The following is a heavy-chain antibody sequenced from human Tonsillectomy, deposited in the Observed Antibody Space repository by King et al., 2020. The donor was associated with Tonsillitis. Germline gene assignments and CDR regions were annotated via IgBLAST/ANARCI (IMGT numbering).Heavy chain of an antibody. J-gene: IGHJ4*02. Sequence: VQLVQSGAEVKKPGSSVKVSCKASGGTFSSYAISWVRQAPGQGLEWMGGIIPIFGTANYAQNFQGRVTLTADKSTSTAYMELNSLSSEDTAVYYCARPARPSYNGYSRAVVLDYWGQGTLVTVSS. CDR3: ARPARPSYNGYSRAVVLDY. D-gene: IGHD1-7*01. CDR2: IIPIFGTA. CDR1: GGTFSSYA. V-gene: IGHV1-69*06.